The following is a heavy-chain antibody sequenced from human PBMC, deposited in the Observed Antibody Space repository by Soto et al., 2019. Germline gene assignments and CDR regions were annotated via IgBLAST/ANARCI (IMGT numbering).Heavy chain of an antibody. J-gene: IGHJ4*02. CDR1: GFTFSSYG. Sequence: GGSLRLSCAASGFTFSSYGMHWVRQAPGKGLEWVAVIWYDGSNKYYADSVKGRFTISRDNSKNTLYLQMNSLRAEDTAVYYCARDHGDYIWGSYRYAFDYWGQGTLVTVSS. CDR2: IWYDGSNK. CDR3: ARDHGDYIWGSYRYAFDY. D-gene: IGHD3-16*02. V-gene: IGHV3-33*01.